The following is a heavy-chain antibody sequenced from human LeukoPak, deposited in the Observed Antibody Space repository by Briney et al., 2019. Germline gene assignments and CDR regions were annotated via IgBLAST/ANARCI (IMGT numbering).Heavy chain of an antibody. J-gene: IGHJ4*02. CDR3: ARDLSSLAPSFDN. V-gene: IGHV3-21*01. CDR1: GFTFSSYA. CDR2: ISSSSSYI. D-gene: IGHD6-19*01. Sequence: GGSLRLSCAASGFTFSSYAMHWVRQAPGKGLEWVSSISSSSSYIYYADSVKGRFTISRDNAKNSLYLQMNSLRAEDTAVYYCARDLSSLAPSFDNWGQGTLVTVSS.